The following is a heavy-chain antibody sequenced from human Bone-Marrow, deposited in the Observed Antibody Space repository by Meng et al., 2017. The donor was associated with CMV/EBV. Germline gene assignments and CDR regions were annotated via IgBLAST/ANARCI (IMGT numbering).Heavy chain of an antibody. CDR3: ARDPRPRYYYDSSPL. J-gene: IGHJ4*02. CDR2: ISSSSSYI. Sequence: GESLKISCAASGFTFSSYSMNWVRQAPGKGLEWVSSISSSSSYIYYADSVKGRFTISRDNAKNSLYLQMNSLRAEDTAVYYCARDPRPRYYYDSSPLWGQGTLVTVDS. CDR1: GFTFSSYS. V-gene: IGHV3-21*01. D-gene: IGHD3-22*01.